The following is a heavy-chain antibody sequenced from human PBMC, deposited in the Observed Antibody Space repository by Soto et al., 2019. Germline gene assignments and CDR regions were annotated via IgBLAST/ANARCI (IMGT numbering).Heavy chain of an antibody. Sequence: QVQLVESGGCVVQPGRSLRLSCAASGFPFSSYGMHWVRQAPGKGLEGVAVISYDGSNKYYADSVKGRFTISRDNSKNTLYLQMNSLRAEETAVYYCAKDRDIVVVVAAFDSCGQGTLVTVSS. CDR1: GFPFSSYG. J-gene: IGHJ4*02. CDR3: AKDRDIVVVVAAFDS. CDR2: ISYDGSNK. D-gene: IGHD2-15*01. V-gene: IGHV3-30*18.